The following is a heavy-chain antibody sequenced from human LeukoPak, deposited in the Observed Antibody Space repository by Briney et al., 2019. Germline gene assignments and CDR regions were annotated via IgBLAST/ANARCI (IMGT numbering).Heavy chain of an antibody. CDR3: ARGYCSSTSCYTDLYYFDY. D-gene: IGHD2-2*02. CDR1: GYTFTGYY. Sequence: ASVKVSCKASGYTFTGYYMHWVRQAPGQGLEWMGWINPNSGGTNYAQKFQGRVTMTRDTSISTAYMELSRLRSDDTAVYYCARGYCSSTSCYTDLYYFDYWGQGTLVTVSS. CDR2: INPNSGGT. V-gene: IGHV1-2*02. J-gene: IGHJ4*02.